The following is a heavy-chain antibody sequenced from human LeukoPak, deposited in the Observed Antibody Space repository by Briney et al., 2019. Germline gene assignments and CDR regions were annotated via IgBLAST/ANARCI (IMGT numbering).Heavy chain of an antibody. CDR1: GFTFSSFG. Sequence: GGSLRLSCAASGFTFSSFGMHWVRQAPGKGLEWVAVIWFDGGNKYYSDSVKGRFTISRDNSKNTLYLQVNSLRAEDTAVYYCARANYGSGSNYYYGMDVWGQGTTVTVSS. J-gene: IGHJ6*02. V-gene: IGHV3-33*01. D-gene: IGHD3-10*01. CDR3: ARANYGSGSNYYYGMDV. CDR2: IWFDGGNK.